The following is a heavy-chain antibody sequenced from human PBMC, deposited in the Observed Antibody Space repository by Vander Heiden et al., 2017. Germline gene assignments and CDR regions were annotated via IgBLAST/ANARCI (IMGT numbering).Heavy chain of an antibody. D-gene: IGHD1-26*01. Sequence: QLTLAQSGAEVKTPGGSVKVSCKASAYLFNNQFLHWVRRAPGQWLEWVGWIYPRSGARTYAQTFQGSVTITRDTSINTAYMELGGLKSDDTAVYHCAAEERRYYTNWGQGTLVTVSS. CDR1: AYLFNNQF. V-gene: IGHV1-2*02. CDR2: IYPRSGAR. CDR3: AAEERRYYTN. J-gene: IGHJ4*02.